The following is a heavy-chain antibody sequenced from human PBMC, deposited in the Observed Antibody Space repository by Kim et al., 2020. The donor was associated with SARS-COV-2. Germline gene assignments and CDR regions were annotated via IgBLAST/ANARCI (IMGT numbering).Heavy chain of an antibody. CDR3: ARGSSSGTNRLDS. CDR1: GGSISGYF. J-gene: IGHJ4*02. D-gene: IGHD1-7*01. Sequence: SETLSLTCNVYGGSISGYFWGWIHQPPGKGLEWIGSVSYIGNTHYNPSLKTRLTISVDTSKNQLSLNLKPVTATDTAVYYCARGSSSGTNRLDSWGQGTLVTVSS. V-gene: IGHV4-39*01. CDR2: VSYIGNT.